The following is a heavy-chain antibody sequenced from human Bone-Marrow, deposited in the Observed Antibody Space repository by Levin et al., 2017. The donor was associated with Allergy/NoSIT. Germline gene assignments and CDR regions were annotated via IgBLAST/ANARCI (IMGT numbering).Heavy chain of an antibody. CDR3: ARDPAVTRDGYFDL. CDR1: GFAFTDYY. CDR2: INPNNGAT. J-gene: IGHJ2*01. V-gene: IGHV1-2*02. Sequence: ASVKVSCKASGFAFTDYYMHWVRQAPGQGLEWLGWINPNNGATKYGLKFQDRVTMTRDTSISTAYMEFRRLRSDDTAVFYCARDPAVTRDGYFDLWGRGTLVSVSS. D-gene: IGHD4-17*01.